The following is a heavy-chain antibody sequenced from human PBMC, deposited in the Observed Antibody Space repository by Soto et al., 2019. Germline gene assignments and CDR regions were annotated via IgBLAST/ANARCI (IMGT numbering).Heavy chain of an antibody. J-gene: IGHJ4*02. Sequence: PSETLSLTCTVSGGSISSYYLSWIRQPPGKGLEWIGYIYYSGSTNYNPSLKSRVTISVDTSKNQFSLKLSSVTAADTAVYYCARSEATVLDNWGQGTLVTVSS. CDR1: GGSISSYY. D-gene: IGHD4-17*01. CDR3: ARSEATVLDN. CDR2: IYYSGST. V-gene: IGHV4-59*12.